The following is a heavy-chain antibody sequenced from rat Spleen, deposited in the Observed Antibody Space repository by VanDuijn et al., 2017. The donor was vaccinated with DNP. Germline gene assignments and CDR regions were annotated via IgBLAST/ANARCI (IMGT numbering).Heavy chain of an antibody. Sequence: QVQLKESGPGLVQPSETLSLTCTVSGFSVTGYSVSWVRQPAGKGPEWMGRLWYDGDTAYNSALKSRLSISRDTSKNQVFLKMNSLQTEDTAMYFCARWADYWGQGVMVTVSS. CDR2: LWYDGDT. J-gene: IGHJ2*01. V-gene: IGHV2-34*01. CDR1: GFSVTGYS. D-gene: IGHD4-6*01. CDR3: ARWADY.